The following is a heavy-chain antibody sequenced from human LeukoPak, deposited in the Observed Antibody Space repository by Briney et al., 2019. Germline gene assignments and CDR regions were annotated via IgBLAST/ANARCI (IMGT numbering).Heavy chain of an antibody. Sequence: SETLSLTCTVSGGSISSYYWSWIRQPPGKGLEWIGYIYYRGSTNYNPSLKSRVTISVDTSKNQFSLKLSSVTAADTAVYYCARYYDFWSGYYRDAFDIWGQGTMVTVSS. CDR3: ARYYDFWSGYYRDAFDI. CDR1: GGSISSYY. CDR2: IYYRGST. J-gene: IGHJ3*02. V-gene: IGHV4-59*01. D-gene: IGHD3-3*01.